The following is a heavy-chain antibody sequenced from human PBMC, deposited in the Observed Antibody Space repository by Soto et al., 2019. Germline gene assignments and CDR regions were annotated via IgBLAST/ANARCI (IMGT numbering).Heavy chain of an antibody. CDR3: ARVGCTSTSCYYLFDF. CDR1: GFTFGDHD. J-gene: IGHJ4*02. Sequence: EVQLVESGGGLVKPGRSLRLSCTTSGFTFGDHDMSWLRQAPGKGLEWLGFIRGKAYGGTTEYAASVKGRFAMSRDDSQGIAYLKMNSLKTEDTAVYYCARVGCTSTSCYYLFDFWGQGSLVTVSS. V-gene: IGHV3-49*05. D-gene: IGHD2-2*01. CDR2: IRGKAYGGTT.